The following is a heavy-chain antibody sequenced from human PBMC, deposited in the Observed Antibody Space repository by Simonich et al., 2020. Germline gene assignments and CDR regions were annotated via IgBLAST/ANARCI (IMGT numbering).Heavy chain of an antibody. D-gene: IGHD2-15*01. CDR2: ISYDESKK. Sequence: QVQLVESGGGVVQPGRSLRLSCSASGFTFSSYAMHWVRQAPGKGRGWVEVISYDESKKYYADAVEGRFTSSRDNSKNTLYLQMNSLRAEDTAVYYCARDLPLGYCSGGSCYSGAFDIWGQGTMVTVSS. J-gene: IGHJ3*02. CDR3: ARDLPLGYCSGGSCYSGAFDI. CDR1: GFTFSSYA. V-gene: IGHV3-30*07.